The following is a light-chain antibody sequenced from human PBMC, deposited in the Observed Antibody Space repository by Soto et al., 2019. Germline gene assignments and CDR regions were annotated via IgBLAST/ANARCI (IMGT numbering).Light chain of an antibody. J-gene: IGKJ5*01. V-gene: IGKV1-9*01. CDR3: QHRHSYPIT. Sequence: DIQLTQSPSFLSASVGDRVTITCRASQAIAPLLAWYQQRPGKAPNLLIHSASTLQNGVPSRFSGSGSGTECTLTIRSLQPEDFATYYCQHRHSYPITFGQGTRLEI. CDR2: SAS. CDR1: QAIAPL.